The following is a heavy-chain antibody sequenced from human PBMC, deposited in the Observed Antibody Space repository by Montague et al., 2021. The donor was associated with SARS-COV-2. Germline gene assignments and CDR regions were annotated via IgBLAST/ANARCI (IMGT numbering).Heavy chain of an antibody. CDR1: GFTFSSYA. J-gene: IGHJ4*02. CDR3: AKGGESITMIVVVITLAVFDY. V-gene: IGHV3-23*01. D-gene: IGHD3-22*01. CDR2: ISGSGGST. Sequence: SLRLSCAASGFTFSSYAMRWVRQAPGKGLEWVSAISGSGGSTHYADSVKGRFTISRDNSKNTLYLQMNSLRAEDTAVYYCAKGGESITMIVVVITLAVFDYWGQGTLVTVSS.